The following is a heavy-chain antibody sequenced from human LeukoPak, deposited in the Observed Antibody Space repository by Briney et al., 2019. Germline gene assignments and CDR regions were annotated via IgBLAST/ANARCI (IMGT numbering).Heavy chain of an antibody. CDR3: ARDCVFPTQCLYDDSFDI. Sequence: ASVKVSCKASGYTFTDYYMNWVRQAPGQGLEWMGWINPSTGGTNYAQKFQGRVTMTKDTPINTAYMELSGLRSDDTAVYYCARDCVFPTQCLYDDSFDIWGQGTMVTVSS. CDR1: GYTFTDYY. J-gene: IGHJ3*02. D-gene: IGHD2-8*01. V-gene: IGHV1-2*02. CDR2: INPSTGGT.